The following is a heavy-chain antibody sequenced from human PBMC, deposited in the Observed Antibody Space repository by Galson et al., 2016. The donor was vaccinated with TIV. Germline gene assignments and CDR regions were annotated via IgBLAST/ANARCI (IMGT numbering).Heavy chain of an antibody. Sequence: TLSLTCTVSGGSISSGSYYWSWIRQPAGKGLEWIGRIYTSGSTNYNPSLKSRVTISVDTSKNQFSLKLSSVTAEDTAVYYCATFPPSVEQERGSVYYHGLDVWGQGTTVTVSS. V-gene: IGHV4-61*02. CDR3: ATFPPSVEQERGSVYYHGLDV. CDR2: IYTSGST. CDR1: GGSISSGSYY. J-gene: IGHJ6*02. D-gene: IGHD1-1*01.